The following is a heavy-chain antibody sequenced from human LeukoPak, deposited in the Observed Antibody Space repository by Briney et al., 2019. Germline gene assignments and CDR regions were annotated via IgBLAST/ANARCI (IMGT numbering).Heavy chain of an antibody. CDR2: ISSSSSYI. V-gene: IGHV3-21*01. D-gene: IGHD2-15*01. CDR3: ARDCAIGISFDI. J-gene: IGHJ3*02. Sequence: SGGCLRLSCAASGFTFSSYSMNWVRQAPGKGLEWVSSISSSSSYIYYADSVKGRFTISRDNAKNSLYLQMNSLRAEDTAVYYCARDCAIGISFDIWGQGTMVTVSS. CDR1: GFTFSSYS.